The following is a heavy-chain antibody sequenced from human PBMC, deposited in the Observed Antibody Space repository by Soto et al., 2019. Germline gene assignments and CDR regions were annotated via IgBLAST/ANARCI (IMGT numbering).Heavy chain of an antibody. J-gene: IGHJ4*02. CDR1: GGSVSSSNYY. Sequence: QLQLQESGPGLVKPSETLSLTCTVSGGSVSSSNYYWGWIRQSPGKGLEWIGSIYYSGSTYYNPSRESRVTISVDKSKNQFSLQVISVTAADTAVYYCARLEGLATISYYFDYWGQGTLVTVSS. CDR3: ARLEGLATISYYFDY. V-gene: IGHV4-39*01. D-gene: IGHD3-9*01. CDR2: IYYSGST.